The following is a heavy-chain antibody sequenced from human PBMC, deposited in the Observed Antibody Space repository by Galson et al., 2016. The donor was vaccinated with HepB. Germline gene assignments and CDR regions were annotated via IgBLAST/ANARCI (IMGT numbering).Heavy chain of an antibody. D-gene: IGHD2-15*01. Sequence: SLRLSCAASGFTFSSYAMHWVRQAPGKGLEWVAVIWYDGSNKYYVDSVKGRLTISRDNSKNTLYLQMNSLRAEDTAVYSCARGLVVVGPNDYYGMDVWGQGTTVTVS. J-gene: IGHJ6*02. CDR3: ARGLVVVGPNDYYGMDV. CDR2: IWYDGSNK. V-gene: IGHV3-33*01. CDR1: GFTFSSYA.